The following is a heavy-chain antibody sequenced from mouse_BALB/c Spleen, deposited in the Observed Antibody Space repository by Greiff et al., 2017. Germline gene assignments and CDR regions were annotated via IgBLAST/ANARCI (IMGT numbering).Heavy chain of an antibody. D-gene: IGHD2-2*01. Sequence: EVQVVESGGGLVQPGGSRKLSCAASGFTFSSFGMHWVRQAPGKGLEWVAYISSGSSTIYYADTVKGRFTISRDNPKNTLFLQMTSLRSEDTAMYYCARHGYNPYYYAMDYWGQGTSVTVSS. V-gene: IGHV5-17*02. J-gene: IGHJ4*01. CDR3: ARHGYNPYYYAMDY. CDR1: GFTFSSFG. CDR2: ISSGSSTI.